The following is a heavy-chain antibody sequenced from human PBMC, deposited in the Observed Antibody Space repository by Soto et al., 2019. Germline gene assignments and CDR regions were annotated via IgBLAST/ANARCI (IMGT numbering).Heavy chain of an antibody. V-gene: IGHV3-7*01. J-gene: IGHJ3*02. CDR1: GFTFSGHC. CDR3: ARDADAFDI. Sequence: HPGGSLRLSCAASGFTFSGHCMSWVRQAPGKGLEWVANIKQDGSEKYYVDSVKGRFTISRDNAKNSLYLQMNSLRAEDTAVYYCARDADAFDIWGQGTMVTVSS. CDR2: IKQDGSEK.